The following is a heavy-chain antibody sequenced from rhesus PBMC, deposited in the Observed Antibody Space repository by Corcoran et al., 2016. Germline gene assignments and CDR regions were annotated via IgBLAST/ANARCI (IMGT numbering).Heavy chain of an antibody. D-gene: IGHD5-42*01. CDR2: ISGSGGST. CDR3: ARVRGYSYSHHVGNTVGTALDY. Sequence: QVQLQESGPGLVKPSETLSLTCAVSGGSISSNYWSWIRQPLGKGLEWIGRISGSGGSTDSNPSHTRRVTISTVTSKNQFSLKLSSVTAASTAVYYCARVRGYSYSHHVGNTVGTALDYWGQGVLVTVSS. J-gene: IGHJ4*01. V-gene: IGHV4-173*01. CDR1: GGSISSNY.